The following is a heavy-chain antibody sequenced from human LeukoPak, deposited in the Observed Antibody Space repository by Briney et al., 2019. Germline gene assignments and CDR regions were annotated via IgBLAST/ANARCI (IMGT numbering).Heavy chain of an antibody. CDR2: INHSGST. CDR1: GGSITIHTYY. Sequence: TSETLSLTCTVSGGSITIHTYYWSWIRQPPGKELEWIGEINHSGSTNYNPSLKSRVTISVDTSKNQFSLKLSSVTAADTAVYYCARLGISGSYRVWGKGTTVTISS. D-gene: IGHD1-26*01. V-gene: IGHV4-39*07. J-gene: IGHJ6*04. CDR3: ARLGISGSYRV.